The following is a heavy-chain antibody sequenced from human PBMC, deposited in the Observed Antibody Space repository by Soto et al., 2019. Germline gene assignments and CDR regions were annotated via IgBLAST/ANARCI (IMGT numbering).Heavy chain of an antibody. V-gene: IGHV3-23*01. CDR1: GFTFSSFA. D-gene: IGHD4-17*01. CDR2: ISGSGYDT. J-gene: IGHJ5*02. CDR3: AKSLSVTTTWCDA. Sequence: LRLSCAASGFTFSSFAMRWVRQAPGKGLEWVSSISGSGYDTYNTDSVKGRFTISRDNSKNTLYLQMNSLRTEDTAAYYCAKSLSVTTTWCDAWGQGSLGTGSS.